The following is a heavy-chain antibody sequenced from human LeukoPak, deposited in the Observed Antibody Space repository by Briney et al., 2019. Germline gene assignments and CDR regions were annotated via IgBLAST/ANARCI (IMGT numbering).Heavy chain of an antibody. CDR3: ASWHVHDAFDI. J-gene: IGHJ3*02. CDR2: IKYDGSEK. D-gene: IGHD3-10*02. Sequence: PGGSLRLSCAASGFTFSSYSMNWVRQAPEKGLEWVANIKYDGSEKYYVDSVKGRFTISRDNAKNSLYLQMNSLRAEDTAVYYCASWHVHDAFDIWGLGTVVTVSS. V-gene: IGHV3-7*01. CDR1: GFTFSSYS.